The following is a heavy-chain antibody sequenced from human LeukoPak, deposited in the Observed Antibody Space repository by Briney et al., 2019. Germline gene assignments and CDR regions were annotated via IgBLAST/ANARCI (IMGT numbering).Heavy chain of an antibody. Sequence: QPGRSLRLSYAASGFTLINYAMTCVRQAPGKGLEWVSSISCSGGSTYYADSVKGRFTISSDNSKNTLYLQMNSLRAEDTAVYYCAKSTQLRGGIATDFDSWGKGTLVTVSS. V-gene: IGHV3-23*01. CDR1: GFTLINYA. CDR2: ISCSGGST. CDR3: AKSTQLRGGIATDFDS. J-gene: IGHJ4*02. D-gene: IGHD3-16*02.